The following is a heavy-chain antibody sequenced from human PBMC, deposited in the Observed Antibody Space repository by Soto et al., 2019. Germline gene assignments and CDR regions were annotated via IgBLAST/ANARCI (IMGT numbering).Heavy chain of an antibody. CDR1: GFSLSTSGVG. Sequence: SGPTLVKPTQTLTLTCTFSGFSLSTSGVGVGWIRQPPGKALEWLALIYWDDDKRYSPSLKSRLTITKDTSKNQVVLTMTNMDPVDTATYYCALVVPAAKSLYYFDYWGQGTLVTVSS. CDR3: ALVVPAAKSLYYFDY. CDR2: IYWDDDK. D-gene: IGHD2-2*01. J-gene: IGHJ4*02. V-gene: IGHV2-5*02.